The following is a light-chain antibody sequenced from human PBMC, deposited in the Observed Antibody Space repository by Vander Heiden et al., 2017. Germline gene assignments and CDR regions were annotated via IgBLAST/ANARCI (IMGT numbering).Light chain of an antibody. CDR2: GAS. J-gene: IGKJ1*01. Sequence: EIVMTQSPATLSVSQGERATISCRASHSVRNKLHWYQQRPGQAPRLLIYGASTRAPGIPVRFSGSGSGAEFTLTISSLQSEDFAVYYCQQYNDWPSWTFGQGTKVEIK. V-gene: IGKV3-15*01. CDR3: QQYNDWPSWT. CDR1: HSVRNK.